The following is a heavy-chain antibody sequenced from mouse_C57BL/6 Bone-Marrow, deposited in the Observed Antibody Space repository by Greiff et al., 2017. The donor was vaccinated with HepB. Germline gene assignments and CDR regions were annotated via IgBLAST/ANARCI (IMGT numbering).Heavy chain of an antibody. Sequence: EVKVVESGGDLVKPGGSLKLSCAASGFTFSSYGMSWVRQTPDKRLEWVATISSGGSYTYYPDSVKGRFTISRDNAKNTLYLQMSSLKSEDTAMYYCARPFITTGRDYWGQGTTLTVSS. CDR2: ISSGGSYT. V-gene: IGHV5-6*01. J-gene: IGHJ2*01. CDR3: ARPFITTGRDY. CDR1: GFTFSSYG. D-gene: IGHD1-1*01.